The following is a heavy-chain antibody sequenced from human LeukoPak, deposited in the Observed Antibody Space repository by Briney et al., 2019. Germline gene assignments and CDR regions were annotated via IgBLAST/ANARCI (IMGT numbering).Heavy chain of an antibody. Sequence: SETLSLTCTVSGGSISSYYWSWIRQPPGKGLEWIGYIYYSGSTNYNPSLKSRVTISVDTSKNQFSLKLSSVTAADTAVYYCAREDCSGGSCNFDYWGQGTLVTVSS. J-gene: IGHJ4*02. CDR3: AREDCSGGSCNFDY. D-gene: IGHD2-15*01. CDR1: GGSISSYY. V-gene: IGHV4-59*01. CDR2: IYYSGST.